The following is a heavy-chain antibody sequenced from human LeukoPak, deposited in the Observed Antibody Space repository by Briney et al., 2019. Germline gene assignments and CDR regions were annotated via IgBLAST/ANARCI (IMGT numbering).Heavy chain of an antibody. D-gene: IGHD3-9*01. V-gene: IGHV3-33*08. CDR1: GFTFSSYS. CDR2: IWYDGSKK. J-gene: IGHJ4*02. CDR3: ARADYDILTGYSGGYFDS. Sequence: GGSLRLSCAASGFTFSSYSMNWVRQAPGKGLEWVAVIWYDGSKKYYGDSVKGRFTISRDNSKHMVYLQMNSLRAEDTAVYYCARADYDILTGYSGGYFDSWGQGTLVTVSS.